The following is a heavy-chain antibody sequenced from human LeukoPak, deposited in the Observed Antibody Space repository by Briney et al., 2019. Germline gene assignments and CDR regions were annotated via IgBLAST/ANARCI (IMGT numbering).Heavy chain of an antibody. CDR3: ARSMYNWNGGEAFDI. J-gene: IGHJ3*02. CDR2: IKQDGNKK. V-gene: IGHV3-7*01. D-gene: IGHD1-1*01. CDR1: GFTFNSYW. Sequence: GGSLRLSCAASGFTFNSYWMAWVRQAPGKGLEWVANIKQDGNKKYYVDSVKGRFTISRDNAKNSLYLQMNSLRVEDTAVYYCARSMYNWNGGEAFDIWGQGTMVTVSS.